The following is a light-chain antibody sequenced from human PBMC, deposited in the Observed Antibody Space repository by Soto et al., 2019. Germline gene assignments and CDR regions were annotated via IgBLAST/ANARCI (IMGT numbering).Light chain of an antibody. CDR1: QTVSDD. CDR2: GAS. J-gene: IGKJ3*01. V-gene: IGKV3-15*01. Sequence: EIVMTQSPATLFVSPGERATLSCRASQTVSDDLAWYQQKPGQAPRLLIYGASTRATDIPARFSGGGSGTEFTLTMSSLQSEDSAISYCQQYHDWPQITCGPGTKVNI. CDR3: QQYHDWPQIT.